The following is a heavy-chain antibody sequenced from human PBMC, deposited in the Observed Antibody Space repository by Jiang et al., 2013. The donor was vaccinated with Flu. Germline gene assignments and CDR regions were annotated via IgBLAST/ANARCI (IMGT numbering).Heavy chain of an antibody. J-gene: IGHJ4*02. V-gene: IGHV3-73*01. D-gene: IGHD4-17*01. CDR3: TSRPRTTDGDY. CDR1: GFTFSGSA. CDR2: IRSKANSYAT. Sequence: LVQPGGSLKLSCAASGFTFSGSAMHWVRQASGKGLEWVGRIRSKANSYATAYAASVKGRFTISRDDSKNTAYLQMNSLKTEDTAVYYCTSRPRTTDGDYWGQGTLVTVSS.